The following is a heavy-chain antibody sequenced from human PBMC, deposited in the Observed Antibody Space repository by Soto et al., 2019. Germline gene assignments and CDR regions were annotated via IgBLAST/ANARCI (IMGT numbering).Heavy chain of an antibody. Sequence: GASVKVSCKASGYTFTGYYMRWVRQAPGQGLEWMGWINPNSGGTNYAQKFQGRVTMTRDTSISTAYMELSRLRSDDTAVYYCARETNYYDSSGYYYVSGFDYWGQGTLVTVSS. J-gene: IGHJ4*02. V-gene: IGHV1-2*02. CDR3: ARETNYYDSSGYYYVSGFDY. CDR1: GYTFTGYY. D-gene: IGHD3-22*01. CDR2: INPNSGGT.